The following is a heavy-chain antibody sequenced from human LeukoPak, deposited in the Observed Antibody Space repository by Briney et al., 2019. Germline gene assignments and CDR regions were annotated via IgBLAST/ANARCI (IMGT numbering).Heavy chain of an antibody. V-gene: IGHV1-2*02. CDR3: ASQGGVGDAGIFDY. Sequence: ASVKVSCKASGYTFTYYYIHWVRQAPGQGLEWMGWINHNSGGTNYAQKFQGRVTMTRDTSISTAYMELSRLRSDDTAVYYCASQGGVGDAGIFDYWGQGSLVTVSS. D-gene: IGHD1-26*01. CDR2: INHNSGGT. J-gene: IGHJ4*02. CDR1: GYTFTYYY.